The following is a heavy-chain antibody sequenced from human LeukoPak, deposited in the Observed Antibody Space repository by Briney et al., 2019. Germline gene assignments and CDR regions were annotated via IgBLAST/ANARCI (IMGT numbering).Heavy chain of an antibody. J-gene: IGHJ5*02. Sequence: SETLSLTCAVYGGSFSGYYWSWIRQPPGKGLEWIGEIHHSGSTNYNPSLKSRVTISVDTSKNQFSLKLSSVTAADTAVYYCAISSPWRNWFDPWGQGTLVTVSS. CDR3: AISSPWRNWFDP. CDR1: GGSFSGYY. CDR2: IHHSGST. V-gene: IGHV4-34*01.